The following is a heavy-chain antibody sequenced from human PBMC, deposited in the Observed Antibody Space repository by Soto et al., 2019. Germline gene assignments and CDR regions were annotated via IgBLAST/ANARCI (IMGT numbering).Heavy chain of an antibody. CDR3: ARDAFHCSSTSCYGWFDP. D-gene: IGHD2-2*01. J-gene: IGHJ5*02. Sequence: QVQLVQSGAEVKKPGASVKVSCKASGYTFTSYGISWVRQAPGQGLEWMGWISAYNGNTNYAQKLQGRVTITTDTATSTAYMELRSLRSDDTAVYYCARDAFHCSSTSCYGWFDPWGQGTLVTVSS. V-gene: IGHV1-18*01. CDR2: ISAYNGNT. CDR1: GYTFTSYG.